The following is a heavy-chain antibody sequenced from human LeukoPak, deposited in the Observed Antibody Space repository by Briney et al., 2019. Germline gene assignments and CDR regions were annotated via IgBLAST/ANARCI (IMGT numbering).Heavy chain of an antibody. V-gene: IGHV3-7*03. J-gene: IGHJ4*02. D-gene: IGHD3-10*01. CDR2: IKQDGSEK. CDR1: GFTFSSYW. Sequence: GGALRLSCAASGFTFSSYWMSGVRQAPGKGLEWVANIKQDGSEKYYVDSVKGRFTISRDNAKSSLYLQMSSLRAEDTAVYYCARGLWFGDQGTLLTVSS. CDR3: ARGLWF.